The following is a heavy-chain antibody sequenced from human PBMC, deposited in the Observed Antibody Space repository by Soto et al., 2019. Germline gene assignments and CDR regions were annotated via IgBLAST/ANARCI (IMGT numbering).Heavy chain of an antibody. V-gene: IGHV4-34*01. Sequence: PSETLSLTCAVYGGSFSGDHWSWIRQPPGKGLEWIGEINHSGRTNYNPSLKSRVTISVDTSKKQISLKLNSVTAADTAVYYRARRYCSSTSCLAGFDPWGRGTLVTVS. J-gene: IGHJ5*02. D-gene: IGHD2-2*01. CDR2: INHSGRT. CDR1: GGSFSGDH. CDR3: ARRYCSSTSCLAGFDP.